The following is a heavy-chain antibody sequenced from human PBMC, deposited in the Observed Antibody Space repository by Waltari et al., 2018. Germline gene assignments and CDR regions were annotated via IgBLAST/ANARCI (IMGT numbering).Heavy chain of an antibody. CDR1: GFTFSSYW. D-gene: IGHD3-10*01. CDR3: ARGYGSGSYYNGALDY. J-gene: IGHJ4*02. V-gene: IGHV3-7*04. Sequence: EVQLVESGGGLVQPGGSLRLSCAASGFTFSSYWMRWVRQAPGKGLEWVANIKQDGSEKYYVDSVKGRFTISRDNAKNSLYLQMNSLRAEDTAVYYCARGYGSGSYYNGALDYWGQGTLVTVSS. CDR2: IKQDGSEK.